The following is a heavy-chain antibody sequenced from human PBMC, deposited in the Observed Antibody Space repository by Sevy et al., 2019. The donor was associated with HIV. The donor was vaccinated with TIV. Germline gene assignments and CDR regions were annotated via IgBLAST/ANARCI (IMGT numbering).Heavy chain of an antibody. D-gene: IGHD1-26*01. V-gene: IGHV4-59*01. CDR3: ARESDFSVGNPSFDY. J-gene: IGHJ4*02. CDR1: CGSISTYY. CDR2: IYYSGST. Sequence: SETLSLTCTVSCGSISTYYWSWIRQPPGKGLEWIGYIYYSGSTNYNPSLKSRVTISVDTSKNQFSLRLGSVTAADTAVYYCARESDFSVGNPSFDYWGQGTLVTVSS.